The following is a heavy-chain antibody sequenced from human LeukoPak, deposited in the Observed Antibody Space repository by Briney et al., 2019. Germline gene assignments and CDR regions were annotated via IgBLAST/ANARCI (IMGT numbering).Heavy chain of an antibody. J-gene: IGHJ3*02. CDR1: GFTFSSYA. CDR3: ARVRGGAWFDAFDI. V-gene: IGHV3-23*01. D-gene: IGHD6-19*01. CDR2: ISISGGST. Sequence: PGGSLRLSCAASGFTFSSYAMSWVRQAPGKGLEWVSVISISGGSTNYADSVKGRFTISRDNSKNALYLHMNSLRAEDTAVYYCARVRGGAWFDAFDIWGQGTMVTVSS.